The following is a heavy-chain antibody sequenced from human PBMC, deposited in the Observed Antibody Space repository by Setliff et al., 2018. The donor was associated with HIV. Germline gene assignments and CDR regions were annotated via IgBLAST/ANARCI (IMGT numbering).Heavy chain of an antibody. V-gene: IGHV5-10-1*01. CDR1: GYSFTNYW. D-gene: IGHD3-16*02. J-gene: IGHJ6*03. CDR3: ARHRIVKAYYYYMDV. Sequence: PGESLKISCKGSGYSFTNYWISWVRQMPGKGLEWMGRIDPTDSYINYSPSFQGHVTISADKSISSAYLQWSSLKASDTAMYYCARHRIVKAYYYYMDVWGKGTTVTVSS. CDR2: IDPTDSYI.